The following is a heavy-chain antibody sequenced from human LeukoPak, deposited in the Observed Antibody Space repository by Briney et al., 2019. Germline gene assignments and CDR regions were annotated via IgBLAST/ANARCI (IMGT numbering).Heavy chain of an antibody. CDR1: GYTFTSHG. V-gene: IGHV1-18*01. CDR2: ISAYNGDT. CDR3: ARDYYDSSGYFNWFDP. Sequence: ASVKVSCKASGYTFTSHGINWVRQAPGQGLEWMGWISAYNGDTNYAQNLQGRVTMTTDTSTSTAYMELRGLRSDDTAVYYCARDYYDSSGYFNWFDPWGQGTLVTVSS. J-gene: IGHJ5*02. D-gene: IGHD3-22*01.